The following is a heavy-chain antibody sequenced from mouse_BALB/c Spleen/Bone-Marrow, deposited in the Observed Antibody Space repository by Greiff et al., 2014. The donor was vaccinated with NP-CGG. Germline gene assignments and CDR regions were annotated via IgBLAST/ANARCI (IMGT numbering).Heavy chain of an antibody. Sequence: QLKESGPELVKPGASVKISCMASGYTFTDYSMHWVKQSHGKSLEWIGYIYPYNGGAGYNQNFKSKATLTVDNSYRTAYMELRSLTSEDSAVYYCAAHGAYWGQGTLVTVSA. J-gene: IGHJ3*01. V-gene: IGHV1S29*02. CDR3: AAHGAY. CDR1: GYTFTDYS. CDR2: IYPYNGGA.